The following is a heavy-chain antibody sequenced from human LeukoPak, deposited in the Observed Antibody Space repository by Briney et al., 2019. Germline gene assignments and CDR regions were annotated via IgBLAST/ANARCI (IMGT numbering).Heavy chain of an antibody. V-gene: IGHV4-31*03. CDR3: ASSLRTTVTTDDNWFDP. CDR2: IYYSGST. D-gene: IGHD4-11*01. Sequence: SETLSLTCTVSGGSISSGGYYWSWIRQHPGKGLEWIGYIYYSGSTYYNPSLKSRVTISVGTSKNQFSLKLSSVTAADTAVYYCASSLRTTVTTDDNWFDPWGQGTLVTVSS. J-gene: IGHJ5*02. CDR1: GGSISSGGYY.